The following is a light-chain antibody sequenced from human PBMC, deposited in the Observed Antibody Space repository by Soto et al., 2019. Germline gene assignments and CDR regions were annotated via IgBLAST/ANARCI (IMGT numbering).Light chain of an antibody. V-gene: IGLV2-14*01. CDR3: TSYTTRSTWV. Sequence: QSVLTQPASVSGSPGQSITISCTGTSSDVGYYNYVSWYQQHPGKAPQLMIYEVSNRPSGVSNRFSGSKSGSTASLTISGLQPEDEADFYCTSYTTRSTWVFGGGTQLT. CDR2: EVS. CDR1: SSDVGYYNY. J-gene: IGLJ3*02.